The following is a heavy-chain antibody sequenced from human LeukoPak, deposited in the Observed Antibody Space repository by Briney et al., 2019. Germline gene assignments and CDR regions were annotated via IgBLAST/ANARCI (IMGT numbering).Heavy chain of an antibody. Sequence: PSETLSLTCTVSGGSISSSSYYWGWIRQPPGKGLEWIGRIYYSGSTYYNPSLKSRVTISVDTSKNQFSLKLSSVTAADTAVYYCARPYSSQYYYYYMDVWGKGTTVTVSS. D-gene: IGHD6-13*01. V-gene: IGHV4-39*01. CDR2: IYYSGST. CDR3: ARPYSSQYYYYYMDV. CDR1: GGSISSSSYY. J-gene: IGHJ6*03.